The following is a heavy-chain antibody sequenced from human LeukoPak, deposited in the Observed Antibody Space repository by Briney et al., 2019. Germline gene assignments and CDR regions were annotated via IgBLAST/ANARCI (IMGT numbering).Heavy chain of an antibody. V-gene: IGHV3-23*01. J-gene: IGHJ4*02. Sequence: GGSLRLSCAASGFTFSTYGMSWVRQAPRKGLEWVSVIYGSDDTTRYAESVKGRFTISRDKSKKTLYLQMNSLRAEDTAIYYCAKDQRPDTGYDIDFWGRGTLVTVSS. D-gene: IGHD3-9*01. CDR3: AKDQRPDTGYDIDF. CDR1: GFTFSTYG. CDR2: IYGSDDTT.